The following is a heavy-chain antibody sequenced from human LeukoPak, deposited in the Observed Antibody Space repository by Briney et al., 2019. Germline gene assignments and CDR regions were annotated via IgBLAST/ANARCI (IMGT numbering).Heavy chain of an antibody. J-gene: IGHJ4*02. CDR1: GFTFSSYA. D-gene: IGHD6-13*01. V-gene: IGHV3-23*01. Sequence: PGGSLRLSCAASGFTFSSYAMSWVRQAPGKGLEWVSVSGVSGSGGCSGGSTYYAVSVTGRFTISRVDSKITLFRQMNNLRVEDTAVYYCAKHRSGIAASGSNYWGQGTLVSVSS. CDR3: AKHRSGIAASGSNY. CDR2: VSGSGGCSGGST.